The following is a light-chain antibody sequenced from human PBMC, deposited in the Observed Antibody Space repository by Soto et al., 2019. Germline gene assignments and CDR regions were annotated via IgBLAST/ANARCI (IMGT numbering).Light chain of an antibody. V-gene: IGKV3-20*01. CDR1: QSVTSSY. CDR2: GAS. J-gene: IGKJ3*01. CDR3: QQYYSVPFT. Sequence: EIVLTQSPGTLSLSPGERATLSCRASQSVTSSYLAWYQQKPGQAPRLIMYGASIRATGIPDRFSGSGSGTDFTLTISYLQAEDVAVYYCQQYYSVPFTFGPGTKVDIK.